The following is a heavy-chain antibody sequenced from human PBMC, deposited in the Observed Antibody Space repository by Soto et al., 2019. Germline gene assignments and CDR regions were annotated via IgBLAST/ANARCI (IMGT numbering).Heavy chain of an antibody. CDR1: GFTFRNQD. D-gene: IGHD2-21*02. CDR2: ISGRGGVT. CDR3: VREESDHEGNWFDP. J-gene: IGHJ5*02. V-gene: IGHV3-23*01. Sequence: PGGSLRLSCVGSGFTFRNQDMRWVRQAPGKGLEWVSGISGRGGVTYYADSVKGRFTISRDNSKNTLYLQMNSLRAEDTAVYYCVREESDHEGNWFDPWGQGTLVTVSS.